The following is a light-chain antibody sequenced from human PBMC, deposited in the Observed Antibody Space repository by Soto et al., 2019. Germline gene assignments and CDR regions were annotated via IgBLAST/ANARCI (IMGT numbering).Light chain of an antibody. CDR3: AAWDDSLSVLYV. CDR2: RNN. J-gene: IGLJ1*01. V-gene: IGLV1-47*01. Sequence: QSVLTQPPSASGTPGQRVTISCSGSSSNIGSNYVYWYQQLPGTAPKLLIYRNNXXXSGVPDRFSGSKSGTSASLAISGLXXXXXXXXXCAAWDDSLSVLYVFGTGTKLTVL. CDR1: SSNIGSNY.